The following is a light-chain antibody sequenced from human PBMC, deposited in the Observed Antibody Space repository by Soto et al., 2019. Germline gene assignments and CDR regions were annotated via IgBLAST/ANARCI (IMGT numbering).Light chain of an antibody. CDR1: QGVSRK. V-gene: IGKV3-15*01. J-gene: IGKJ4*01. CDR2: GAS. Sequence: DIVMTQSPATLSVAPGERVTFSCRASQGVSRKLAWYQHKPCQAPRLLISGASTGSTGIPARFSGSGSGTEFTLTISSLQSEAGAIYYCQQYHTWPITFGGGTKVESK. CDR3: QQYHTWPIT.